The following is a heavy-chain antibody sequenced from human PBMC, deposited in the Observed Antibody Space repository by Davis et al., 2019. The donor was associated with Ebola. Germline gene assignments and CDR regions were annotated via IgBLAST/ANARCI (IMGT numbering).Heavy chain of an antibody. V-gene: IGHV3-23*01. J-gene: IGHJ4*02. Sequence: PGGSLRLSCAASGFTFSSYGMHWVRQAPGKGLEWVSAISGSGGSTYYADSVKGRFTISRDNSKNTLYLQMNSLRAEDTAVYYCAKGIQLWLIAVNYWGQGTLVTVSS. CDR3: AKGIQLWLIAVNY. D-gene: IGHD5-18*01. CDR2: ISGSGGST. CDR1: GFTFSSYG.